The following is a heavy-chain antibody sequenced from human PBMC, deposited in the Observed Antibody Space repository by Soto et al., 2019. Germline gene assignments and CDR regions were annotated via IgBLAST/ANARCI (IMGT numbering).Heavy chain of an antibody. J-gene: IGHJ4*02. CDR1: GGTFSDSV. CDR3: ARGRDGSNYYFDY. D-gene: IGHD3-10*01. Sequence: QVQLVQSGPEVKKPGSSVKVSCKASGGTFSDSVTSWVRQAPGQGLEWMGGIVPIFGKANLAEKFQDRVTITADESTSTAYMKLTRLRSEDTAVYYCARGRDGSNYYFDYWGQGTLVTVSS. V-gene: IGHV1-69*01. CDR2: IVPIFGKA.